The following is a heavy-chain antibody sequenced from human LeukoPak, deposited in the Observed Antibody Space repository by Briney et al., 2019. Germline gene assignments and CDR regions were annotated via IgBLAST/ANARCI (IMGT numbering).Heavy chain of an antibody. V-gene: IGHV4-30-4*08. CDR3: ARHSQWELKRNWFDP. CDR1: GGSISNGDFY. Sequence: SQTLSLTCTVSGGSISNGDFYWSWIRQHPGKGLEWIGHIYYSGSTYYNPSLKSRVTISVDTSKNQFSLKLSSVTAADTAVYYCARHSQWELKRNWFDPWGQGTLVTVSS. J-gene: IGHJ5*02. CDR2: IYYSGST. D-gene: IGHD1-26*01.